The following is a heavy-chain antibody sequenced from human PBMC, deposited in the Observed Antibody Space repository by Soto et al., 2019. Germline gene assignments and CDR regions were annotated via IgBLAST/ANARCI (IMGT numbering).Heavy chain of an antibody. D-gene: IGHD5-12*01. CDR2: ISYDGSNK. Sequence: QVQLVESGGGVVQPGRSLRLSCAASGFTFSSYAMHWVRQAPGKGLEWVAVISYDGSNKYYADSVKGRFTISRDNSKNTLYLQMNSLRAEDTAVYYCARAMSGYSGYDSDAFDIWGQGTMVTVSS. CDR3: ARAMSGYSGYDSDAFDI. J-gene: IGHJ3*02. CDR1: GFTFSSYA. V-gene: IGHV3-30-3*01.